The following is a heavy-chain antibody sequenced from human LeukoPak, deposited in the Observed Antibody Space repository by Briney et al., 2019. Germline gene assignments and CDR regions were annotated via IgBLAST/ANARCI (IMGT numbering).Heavy chain of an antibody. CDR1: GFTFNNYA. CDR2: VSGSGDNT. V-gene: IGHV3-23*01. D-gene: IGHD4-11*01. J-gene: IGHJ5*02. CDR3: ARWGNDYSQFDT. Sequence: GGSLRLSCAASGFTFNNYAMTWVRQAPGKGLEWVSVVSGSGDNTNYADSVKGRFTISRDNSKNTLFLQMNSLRTEDTAVYFCARWGNDYSQFDTWGQGTLVTVS.